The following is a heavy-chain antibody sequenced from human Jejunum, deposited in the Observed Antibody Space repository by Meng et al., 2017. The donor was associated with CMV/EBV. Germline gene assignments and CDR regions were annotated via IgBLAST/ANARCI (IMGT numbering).Heavy chain of an antibody. V-gene: IGHV4-4*02. D-gene: IGHD6-19*01. J-gene: IGHJ4*02. CDR1: GGSISSSNW. Sequence: QLQGSGPGLVKPSGTLSLTCAVSGGSISSSNWWSWVRQPPGKGLEWIGEIYHSGSTNYNPSLKSRVTISVDKSKNQFSLKLSSVTAADTAVYYCASFPPPGKQWLVTDYWGQGTLVTVSS. CDR3: ASFPPPGKQWLVTDY. CDR2: IYHSGST.